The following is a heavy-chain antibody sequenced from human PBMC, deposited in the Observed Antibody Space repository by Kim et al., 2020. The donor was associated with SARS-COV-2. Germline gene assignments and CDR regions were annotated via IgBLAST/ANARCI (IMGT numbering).Heavy chain of an antibody. CDR3: ARSAVPYYYYGMDV. D-gene: IGHD3-10*01. CDR2: IIPIFGTA. CDR1: GGTFSSYA. Sequence: SVKVSCKASGGTFSSYAISWVRQAPGQGLEWMGGIIPIFGTANYAQKFQGRVTITADESTSTAYMELSSLRSEDKAVYYCARSAVPYYYYGMDVWGQGTTVTVSS. V-gene: IGHV1-69*13. J-gene: IGHJ6*02.